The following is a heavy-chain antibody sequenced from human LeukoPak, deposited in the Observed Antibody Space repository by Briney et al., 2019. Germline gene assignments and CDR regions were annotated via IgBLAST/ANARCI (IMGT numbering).Heavy chain of an antibody. V-gene: IGHV1-2*02. Sequence: ASVKVSCKASGYTFTGYYMHWVRQAPGQGLEWMGWINPNSGGTNYAQKFQGRVTMTRDTSISTAYMELSRLRSDDTAVYYCARVNPAMVIGYYYYHLDVWGKGTTVTISS. J-gene: IGHJ6*03. CDR2: INPNSGGT. D-gene: IGHD5-18*01. CDR1: GYTFTGYY. CDR3: ARVNPAMVIGYYYYHLDV.